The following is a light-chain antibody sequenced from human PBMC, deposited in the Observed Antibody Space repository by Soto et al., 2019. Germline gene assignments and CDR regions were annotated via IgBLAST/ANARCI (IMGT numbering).Light chain of an antibody. CDR2: TES. CDR3: IKDYNYPLT. CDR1: QGIRSE. V-gene: IGKV1-6*01. Sequence: AIQMTHSPSSLSASVGDRVTITCRASQGIRSELGWYQQKPGKAPNILIYTESTLQSGVPSRLSGSGSGTDLTITISRLQPEDFATYYCIKDYNYPLTCGGGAKVEI. J-gene: IGKJ4*01.